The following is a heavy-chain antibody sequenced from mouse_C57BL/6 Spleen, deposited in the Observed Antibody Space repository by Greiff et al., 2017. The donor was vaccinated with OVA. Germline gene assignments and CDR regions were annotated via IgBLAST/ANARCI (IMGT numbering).Heavy chain of an antibody. V-gene: IGHV1-64*01. CDR2: IHPNSGST. Sequence: QVQLQQPGAELVKPGASVKLSCKASGYTFTSYWMHWVKQRPGQGLEWIGMIHPNSGSTNYNEKFKSKATLTVDKSSITAYMQLSSLTSEDSAVYYCARGVTTVALDYWGQGTTLTVSS. D-gene: IGHD1-1*01. CDR3: ARGVTTVALDY. CDR1: GYTFTSYW. J-gene: IGHJ2*01.